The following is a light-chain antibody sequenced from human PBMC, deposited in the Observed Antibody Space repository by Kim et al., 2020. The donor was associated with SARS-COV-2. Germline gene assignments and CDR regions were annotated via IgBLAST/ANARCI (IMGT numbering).Light chain of an antibody. Sequence: VGERVTITCQASQDISNYLNWYQQKPGKAPKILIYDASNLETGVPSRFSGSGSGTDFTFPISSLQPEDIATYYCQQYDNLPSLTFGGGTKVDIK. CDR3: QQYDNLPSLT. V-gene: IGKV1-33*01. J-gene: IGKJ4*01. CDR2: DAS. CDR1: QDISNY.